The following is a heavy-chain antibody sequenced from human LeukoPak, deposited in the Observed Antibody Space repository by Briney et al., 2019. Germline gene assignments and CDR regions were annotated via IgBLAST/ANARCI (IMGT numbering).Heavy chain of an antibody. J-gene: IGHJ4*02. Sequence: SETLSLTCAVYGGSFSGYYWSWIRQPPGKGLEWIGEINHSGSTNYNPSLKSRVTISVDTSKNQFSLKLSSVTAADTAVYYCARDVGYSSGWYLGEGYFDYRGQGTLVTVSS. CDR1: GGSFSGYY. D-gene: IGHD6-19*01. CDR3: ARDVGYSSGWYLGEGYFDY. V-gene: IGHV4-34*01. CDR2: INHSGST.